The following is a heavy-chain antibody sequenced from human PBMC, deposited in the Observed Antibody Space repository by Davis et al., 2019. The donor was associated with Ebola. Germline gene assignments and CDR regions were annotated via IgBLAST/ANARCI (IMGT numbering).Heavy chain of an antibody. V-gene: IGHV3-23*01. CDR1: GFTFSSYA. D-gene: IGHD6-19*01. Sequence: GGSLRLSCAASGFTFSSYAMSWVRQAPGKGLEWVSAISGSGGSTYYADSVKGRFTISRDNANNSVSLQLSSLRAEDTAVYYCAKGRQWLVPDHWGQGTLVTVSS. CDR3: AKGRQWLVPDH. J-gene: IGHJ4*02. CDR2: ISGSGGST.